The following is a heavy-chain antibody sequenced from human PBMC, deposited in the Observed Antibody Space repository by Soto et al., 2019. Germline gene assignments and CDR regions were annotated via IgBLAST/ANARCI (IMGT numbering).Heavy chain of an antibody. CDR1: GFTFSTSG. D-gene: IGHD2-2*01. Sequence: QVQLVESGGGVVQPGRSLRLSCAASGFTFSTSGMHWVRQAPGKGLEWVAVIWFDGSDKYYADSVKGRFTISRDNSKNTLYLQMHSLRDEDTAIYYCARAWIVLVPAAIPHHFDYCGQGTLVTVSS. CDR2: IWFDGSDK. CDR3: ARAWIVLVPAAIPHHFDY. J-gene: IGHJ4*02. V-gene: IGHV3-33*01.